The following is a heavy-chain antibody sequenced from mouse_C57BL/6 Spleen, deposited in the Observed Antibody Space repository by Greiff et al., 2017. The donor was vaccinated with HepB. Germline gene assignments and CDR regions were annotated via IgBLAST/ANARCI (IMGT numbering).Heavy chain of an antibody. CDR2: ISSGGDYI. CDR1: GFTFSSYA. Sequence: EVQGVESGEGLVKPGGSLKLFCAASGFTFSSYAMTWVRQTPEKRLEWVDYISSGGDYIYYADTVKGRFTISRDNVRNTLYLQMSNLKSEDTAMYYCTRDVAYWGQGTLVTVSA. J-gene: IGHJ3*01. CDR3: TRDVAY. V-gene: IGHV5-9-1*02.